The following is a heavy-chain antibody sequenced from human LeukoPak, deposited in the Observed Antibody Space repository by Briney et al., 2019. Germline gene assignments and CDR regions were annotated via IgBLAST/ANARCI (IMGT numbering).Heavy chain of an antibody. J-gene: IGHJ5*02. Sequence: GGSLRLSCAASGFTFDDYAMHWVRQAPGKGLEWVSGISWNSGSIGYADSVRGRFTISRDNAKNSLYLQMRSLRAEDTAVYYCARGKTSQNIVTRKTYNWFDPWGQGTLVTVSS. CDR3: ARGKTSQNIVTRKTYNWFDP. CDR2: ISWNSGSI. CDR1: GFTFDDYA. D-gene: IGHD2/OR15-2a*01. V-gene: IGHV3-9*01.